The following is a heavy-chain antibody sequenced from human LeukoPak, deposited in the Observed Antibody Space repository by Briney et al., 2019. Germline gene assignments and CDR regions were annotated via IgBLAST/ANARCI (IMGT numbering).Heavy chain of an antibody. J-gene: IGHJ4*02. D-gene: IGHD1-26*01. CDR3: ARVEYSGSYSDY. CDR2: IYTSGST. CDR1: GGSIRSYY. Sequence: SETLSLTCTVSGGSIRSYYWSWIRQPPGKGLEWIGRIYTSGSTNYNPSLKSRVTMSVDTSKDQFSLKLSSVTAADTAVYYCARVEYSGSYSDYWGQGTLVTVSS. V-gene: IGHV4-4*07.